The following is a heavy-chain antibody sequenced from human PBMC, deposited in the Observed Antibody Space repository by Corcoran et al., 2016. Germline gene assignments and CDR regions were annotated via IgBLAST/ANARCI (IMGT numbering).Heavy chain of an antibody. Sequence: QVQLQQWGAGLLKPSETLSLTCAVYGGSFSGYYWSWIRQPPGKGLEWIGEINHSGSTNYNPSLKSRVTISVDTSKNQFSLKLSSVTAADTAVYYCARDPRGNYLFDYWGQGTLVTVSS. CDR1: GGSFSGYY. J-gene: IGHJ4*02. D-gene: IGHD4-4*01. V-gene: IGHV4-34*01. CDR3: ARDPRGNYLFDY. CDR2: INHSGST.